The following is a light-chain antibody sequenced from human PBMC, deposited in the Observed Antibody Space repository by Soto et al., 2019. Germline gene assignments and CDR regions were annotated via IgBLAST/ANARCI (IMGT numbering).Light chain of an antibody. Sequence: QPVLTQSPSASASLGASVKLTCTLSSGHSSYAIAWHQQQPEKGPRYLMKLNSAGSHSKGDGIPDRFSGSSSGAERYLTISSLQSEAEADYYCQTWGTGIHYVFGTGTKLTVL. V-gene: IGLV4-69*01. CDR3: QTWGTGIHYV. CDR1: SGHSSYA. J-gene: IGLJ1*01. CDR2: LNSAGSH.